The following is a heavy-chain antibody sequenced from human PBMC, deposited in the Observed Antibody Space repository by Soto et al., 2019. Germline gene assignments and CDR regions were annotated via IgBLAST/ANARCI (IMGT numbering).Heavy chain of an antibody. CDR1: GFTFSSYG. CDR2: IWYDGSNK. CDR3: AVLVTADY. Sequence: QVQLVESGGGVVQPGRSLRLSCAATGFTFSSYGMHWVRQAPGKGLEWVAVIWYDGSNKYYADSVKGRFTISRDNSKNTRYLQMNSLRAEDTAVYYCAVLVTADYWGQGTLVTVSS. J-gene: IGHJ4*02. V-gene: IGHV3-33*01. D-gene: IGHD2-21*02.